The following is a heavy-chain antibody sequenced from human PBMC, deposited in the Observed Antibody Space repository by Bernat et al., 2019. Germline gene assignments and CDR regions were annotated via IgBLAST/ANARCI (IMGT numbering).Heavy chain of an antibody. CDR3: GKSSPIDV. J-gene: IGHJ4*01. Sequence: EVQLLDSGGGLVQPGGSLRLSCAGSGFTFSDYAMSWVRQAPGKGLEWISAISRGGGTYYADSVKGRFTVSRDNSKNTLYLQMSSLRVDDTAVYYCGKSSPIDVWGQGTLVTVSS. CDR1: GFTFSDYA. CDR2: ISRGGGT. V-gene: IGHV3-23*01.